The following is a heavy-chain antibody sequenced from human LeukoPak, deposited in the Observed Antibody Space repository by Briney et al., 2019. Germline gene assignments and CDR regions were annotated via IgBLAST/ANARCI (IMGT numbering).Heavy chain of an antibody. CDR2: ISNDGNRK. CDR1: GFTFSGHG. Sequence: GRSLRLSCVASGFTFSGHGMHWVRQAPGKGLEWQAFISNDGNRKYYVDSVKGRFIISRDNSENTVSLQMSSLRTEDTAVYHCVRDRDWSFDYWGQGILVTVSS. D-gene: IGHD2-21*02. V-gene: IGHV3-30*03. CDR3: VRDRDWSFDY. J-gene: IGHJ4*02.